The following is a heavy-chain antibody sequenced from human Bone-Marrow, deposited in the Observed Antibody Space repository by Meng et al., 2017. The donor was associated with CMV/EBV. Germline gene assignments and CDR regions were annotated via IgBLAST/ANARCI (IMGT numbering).Heavy chain of an antibody. J-gene: IGHJ4*02. CDR1: GGSFNGYF. D-gene: IGHD3-22*01. CDR2: INHTGGT. Sequence: SETLSLTCAVYGGSFNGYFWTWVRQPPGKGLEWIGEINHTGGTNFNASLKSRVTMSVDRSKNQFSLKLRSVTAADTAVYYCAKSSGYYPYWGQGTLVTVSS. CDR3: AKSSGYYPY. V-gene: IGHV4-34*01.